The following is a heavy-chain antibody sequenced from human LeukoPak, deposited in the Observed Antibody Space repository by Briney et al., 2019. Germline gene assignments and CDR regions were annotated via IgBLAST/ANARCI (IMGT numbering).Heavy chain of an antibody. CDR1: GYTFTSYG. CDR2: ISAYNGNT. V-gene: IGHV1-18*01. D-gene: IGHD6-19*01. CDR3: ARVAAVAASDAFDI. J-gene: IGHJ3*02. Sequence: GASVKVSCKASGYTFTSYGISWVRQAPGQGPEWMGWISAYNGNTNYAQKLQGRVTMTTDTSTSTAYMELRSLRSDDTAVYYCARVAAVAASDAFDIWGQGTMVTVSS.